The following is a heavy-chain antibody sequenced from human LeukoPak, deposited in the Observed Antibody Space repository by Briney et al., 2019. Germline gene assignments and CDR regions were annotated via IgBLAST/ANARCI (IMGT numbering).Heavy chain of an antibody. D-gene: IGHD6-13*01. CDR3: AKDRRSSRFDY. J-gene: IGHJ4*02. V-gene: IGHV3-66*01. CDR2: IYSGGGT. CDR1: GFTVNNNY. Sequence: GGSLTLSCAVSGFTVNNNYMSWVCQAPGRGLEWVSVIYSGGGTYYADSVEGRFTISRDTSKNTVYLQMNSLRAEDTAVYYCAKDRRSSRFDYWGQGTLVTVSS.